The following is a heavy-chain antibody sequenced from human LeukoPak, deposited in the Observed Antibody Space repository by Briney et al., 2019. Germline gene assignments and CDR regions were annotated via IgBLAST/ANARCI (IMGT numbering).Heavy chain of an antibody. Sequence: SETLSLTCTVSGGSISSYYWSWIRQHPGKGLEWIGYIYYSGSTYYNPSLKSRVTISVDTSKNQFSLKLSSVTAADTAVYYCASHSSGRFFDYWGQGTLVTVSS. CDR1: GGSISSYY. J-gene: IGHJ4*02. D-gene: IGHD3-22*01. CDR3: ASHSSGRFFDY. CDR2: IYYSGST. V-gene: IGHV4-59*06.